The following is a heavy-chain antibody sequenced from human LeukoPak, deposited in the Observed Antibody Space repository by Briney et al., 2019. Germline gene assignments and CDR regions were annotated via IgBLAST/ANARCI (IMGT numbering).Heavy chain of an antibody. V-gene: IGHV4-30-4*08. CDR3: ARATMIVVGDAFDI. CDR2: IYYSGST. J-gene: IGHJ3*02. D-gene: IGHD3-22*01. CDR1: GGSISSGDYY. Sequence: PSQTLSLTCTVSGGSISSGDYYWSWIRQPPGTGLEWIGYIYYSGSTYYNPSLKSRVTISVDTSKNQFSLKLSSVTAADTAVYYCARATMIVVGDAFDIWGQGTMVTVSS.